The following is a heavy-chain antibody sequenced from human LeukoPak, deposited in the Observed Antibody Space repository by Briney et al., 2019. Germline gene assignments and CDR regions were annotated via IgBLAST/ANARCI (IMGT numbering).Heavy chain of an antibody. Sequence: ASVKVSCKASGYTFTMYYMHWVRQAPGQGLEWMGMINPSDGATTYAQRFQGRITMTRDISTTTVYMDLGSVTSEDPAVYLRGRGQRGGLSGILGGLFASYYTYYYMDVWGRGTTVTVSS. CDR2: INPSDGAT. V-gene: IGHV1-46*01. CDR3: GRGQRGGLSGILGGLFASYYTYYYMDV. D-gene: IGHD3-16*01. CDR1: GYTFTMYY. J-gene: IGHJ6*03.